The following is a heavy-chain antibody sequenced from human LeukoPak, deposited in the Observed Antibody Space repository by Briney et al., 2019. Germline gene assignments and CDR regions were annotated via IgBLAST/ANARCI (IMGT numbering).Heavy chain of an antibody. Sequence: ASVKVSCKASGYTFTSYGISWVRQAPGQGLEWMGWISAYNGNTNYAQKLQGRVTMTTDTSTSTAYMELRSLRPDDAAVYYCARVRSRKGDAFDIWGQGTMVTVSS. CDR2: ISAYNGNT. CDR3: ARVRSRKGDAFDI. J-gene: IGHJ3*02. V-gene: IGHV1-18*01. CDR1: GYTFTSYG.